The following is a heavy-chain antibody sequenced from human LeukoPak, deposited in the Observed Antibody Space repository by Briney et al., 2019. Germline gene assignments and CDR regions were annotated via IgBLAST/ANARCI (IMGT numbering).Heavy chain of an antibody. CDR3: ARALRYSYGYFDY. CDR1: GGSISSGDYY. J-gene: IGHJ4*02. D-gene: IGHD5-18*01. Sequence: SQTLSLTCTVSGGSISSGDYYWSWIRQPPGKGLEWIGYIYYSGSTYYNPSLKSRVTISVDTSKNQFSLKLSSVTAADTAVYYCARALRYSYGYFDYWGQGTLVTVSS. V-gene: IGHV4-30-4*01. CDR2: IYYSGST.